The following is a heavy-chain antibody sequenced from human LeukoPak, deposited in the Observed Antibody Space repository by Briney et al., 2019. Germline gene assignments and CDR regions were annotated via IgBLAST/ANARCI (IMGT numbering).Heavy chain of an antibody. CDR1: GFTFSSYA. D-gene: IGHD2-21*01. Sequence: GGSLRLSCAASGFTFSSYAMSWVRQAPGKGLEWVSAISGSGGSTYYADSVKGRFTISRDNSKNTVILQMDSLTPEDTAVYFCAKSAVIIGYFDYWGQGTLVTVSS. CDR3: AKSAVIIGYFDY. V-gene: IGHV3-23*01. J-gene: IGHJ4*02. CDR2: ISGSGGST.